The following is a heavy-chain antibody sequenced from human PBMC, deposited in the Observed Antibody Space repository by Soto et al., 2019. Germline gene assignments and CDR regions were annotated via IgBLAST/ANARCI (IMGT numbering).Heavy chain of an antibody. J-gene: IGHJ4*02. CDR1: GFTFSSYG. D-gene: IGHD3-22*01. Sequence: GGSLRLSCAASGFTFSSYGMHWVRQAPGKGLEWVAVIWYDGSNKYYADSVKGRFTISRDNSKNTLYLQMNSLRAEDTAVYYCARDLYASQMYYYDSSGYYHYFDYWGQGTMVTVSS. V-gene: IGHV3-33*01. CDR2: IWYDGSNK. CDR3: ARDLYASQMYYYDSSGYYHYFDY.